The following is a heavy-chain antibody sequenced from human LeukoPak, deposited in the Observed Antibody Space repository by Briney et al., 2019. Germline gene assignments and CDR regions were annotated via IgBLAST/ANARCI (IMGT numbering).Heavy chain of an antibody. J-gene: IGHJ3*02. CDR3: ARDPTVHQGSDAFDI. V-gene: IGHV3-7*01. CDR1: GFTFSDYY. D-gene: IGHD4-11*01. CDR2: INQDGSEK. Sequence: GGSLRLSCAASGFTFSDYYMSWIRQAPGKGLEWVANINQDGSEKYYVDSVKGRFTISRDNAKNSLYLQMNSLRAEDTAVYYCARDPTVHQGSDAFDIWGQGTMVTVSS.